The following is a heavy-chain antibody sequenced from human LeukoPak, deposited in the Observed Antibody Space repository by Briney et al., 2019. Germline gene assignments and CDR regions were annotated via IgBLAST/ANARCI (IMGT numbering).Heavy chain of an antibody. D-gene: IGHD3-10*01. CDR2: INAGNGNT. Sequence: ASVKVSCKASGYTFTSYAMHWVRQAPGQRLEWMGWINAGNGNTKYSQEFQGRVTITRNTSISTAYMELSSLRSEDTAVYYCARGYGSGSYYNVGSEFYYYMDVWGKGTTVTVSS. CDR1: GYTFTSYA. J-gene: IGHJ6*03. V-gene: IGHV1-3*03. CDR3: ARGYGSGSYYNVGSEFYYYMDV.